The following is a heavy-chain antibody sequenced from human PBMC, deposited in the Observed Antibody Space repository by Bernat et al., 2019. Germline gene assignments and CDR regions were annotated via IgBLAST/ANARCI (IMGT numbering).Heavy chain of an antibody. CDR3: ARDDPGDCSSASCPGVFDY. J-gene: IGHJ4*02. Sequence: EVQLLESGGGLVQPGGSLRLSCAVSGFTFSSYCMSWVRQAPGKGLEWVSRIKQDGSGKYYVDSVKGRFTISRDNADNSLYLQMNDLRAEDTAVYFCARDDPGDCSSASCPGVFDYWGQGTLVTVSS. CDR1: GFTFSSYC. D-gene: IGHD2-2*01. CDR2: IKQDGSGK. V-gene: IGHV3-7*04.